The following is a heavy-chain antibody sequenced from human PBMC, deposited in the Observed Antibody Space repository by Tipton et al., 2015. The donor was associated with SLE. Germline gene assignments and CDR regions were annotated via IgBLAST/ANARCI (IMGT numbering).Heavy chain of an antibody. CDR2: IYSGGNT. V-gene: IGHV3-53*05. CDR1: GFTVSSNY. CDR3: ARGANWGSGDAFDV. J-gene: IGHJ3*01. Sequence: SLRLSCAASGFTVSSNYMNWVRQAPGKGLEWVSVIYSGGNTNYADSVKGRFTISRDNSKNMLYLQMNSLRTEDTAVYYCARGANWGSGDAFDVWGQGTVVTVSS. D-gene: IGHD7-27*01.